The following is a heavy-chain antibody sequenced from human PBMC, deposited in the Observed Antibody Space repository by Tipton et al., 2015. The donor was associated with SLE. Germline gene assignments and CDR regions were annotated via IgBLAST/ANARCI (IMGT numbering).Heavy chain of an antibody. V-gene: IGHV3-74*01. CDR2: INSDGSST. J-gene: IGHJ3*02. Sequence: SLRLSCAASGFTFSSYWMHWVRQAPGKGLVWVSRINSDGSSTSYADSVKGRFTISRDNAKNSLYLQMNSLRAEDTAVYYCARGSTIFGDAFDIWGQGTMVTVSS. CDR1: GFTFSSYW. CDR3: ARGSTIFGDAFDI. D-gene: IGHD3-3*01.